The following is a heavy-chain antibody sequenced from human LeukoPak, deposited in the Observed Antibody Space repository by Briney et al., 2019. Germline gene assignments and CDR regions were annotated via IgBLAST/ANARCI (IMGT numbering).Heavy chain of an antibody. J-gene: IGHJ4*02. Sequence: LWASVKVSCKASGGTFSSYAISWVRQAPGQGPEWMGGIIPIFGTANYAQKFQGRVTITTDESTSTAYMELSSLRSEDTAVYYCARGEMYSSSWYYFDYWGQGTLVTVSS. D-gene: IGHD6-13*01. CDR1: GGTFSSYA. CDR3: ARGEMYSSSWYYFDY. CDR2: IIPIFGTA. V-gene: IGHV1-69*05.